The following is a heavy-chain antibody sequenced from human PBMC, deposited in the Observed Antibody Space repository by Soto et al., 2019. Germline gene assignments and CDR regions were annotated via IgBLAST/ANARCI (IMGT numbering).Heavy chain of an antibody. V-gene: IGHV5-51*01. J-gene: IGHJ6*02. CDR1: GYNFAGYW. CDR2: IYPSDSDT. D-gene: IGHD4-17*01. CDR3: ARHNHDYGGHSVSNYYYGMDV. Sequence: GESLKISCKGSGYNFAGYWIAWVRQMPGKGLELMGIIYPSDSDTRYRPSFQGQVTISADKSIITAYLQWSSLKASDTAMYYCARHNHDYGGHSVSNYYYGMDVWGQGTTVNVS.